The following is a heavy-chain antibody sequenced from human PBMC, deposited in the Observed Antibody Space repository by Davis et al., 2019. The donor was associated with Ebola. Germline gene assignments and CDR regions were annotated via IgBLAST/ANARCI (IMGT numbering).Heavy chain of an antibody. D-gene: IGHD2-21*02. CDR3: ARGVDYGFDV. CDR1: GFTFSAFN. CDR2: ISVDRGTT. V-gene: IGHV3-48*02. Sequence: GESLKISCAASGFTFSAFNMNWVRQASGKGLEWISHISVDRGTTNYADSVRGRFTISRDNVKNSLYLQLNSLRDEDRAVYYCARGVDYGFDVWGQGTVVTVSS. J-gene: IGHJ3*01.